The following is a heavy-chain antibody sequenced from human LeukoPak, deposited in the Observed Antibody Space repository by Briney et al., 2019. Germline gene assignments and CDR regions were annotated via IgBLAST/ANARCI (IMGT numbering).Heavy chain of an antibody. J-gene: IGHJ4*02. D-gene: IGHD2-15*01. Sequence: SETLSLTCAVYGGSFSGYYWSWIRQPPGKGLEWIGEINHSGSTNYNPSLKSRVTISVDTSKNQFSLKLSSVTAADTAVYYCASVVVVAAIFDYWGQGTLVTVSS. CDR3: ASVVVVAAIFDY. V-gene: IGHV4-34*01. CDR1: GGSFSGYY. CDR2: INHSGST.